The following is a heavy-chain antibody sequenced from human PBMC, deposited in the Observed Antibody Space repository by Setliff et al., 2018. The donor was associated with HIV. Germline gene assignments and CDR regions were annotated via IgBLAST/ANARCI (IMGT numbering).Heavy chain of an antibody. CDR3: ARGTGDTSGYYYYSEYFQN. Sequence: GGSLRLSCAASGFTFSRYSMNWVRQAPGKGLEWVSYISSSSATMYYADSVKGRFTISRDNAKNSLYLQMNSLRAEDTAVYYCARGTGDTSGYYYYSEYFQNWGQGTLVTVSS. D-gene: IGHD3-22*01. CDR1: GFTFSRYS. CDR2: ISSSSATM. V-gene: IGHV3-48*01. J-gene: IGHJ1*01.